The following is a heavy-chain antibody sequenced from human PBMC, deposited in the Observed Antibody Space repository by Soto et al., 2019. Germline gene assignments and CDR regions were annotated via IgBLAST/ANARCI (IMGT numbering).Heavy chain of an antibody. Sequence: ASVKVSCKASGYTFTSYYMHWVRQAPGQGLEWMGIINPSGGSTSYAQKFQGRVTMTRDTSTSTVYMELSSLRSEDTAVYYCAGDRYDILAGYYTWLYWGQGTLVTV. D-gene: IGHD3-9*01. CDR2: INPSGGST. J-gene: IGHJ4*02. CDR1: GYTFTSYY. V-gene: IGHV1-46*01. CDR3: AGDRYDILAGYYTWLY.